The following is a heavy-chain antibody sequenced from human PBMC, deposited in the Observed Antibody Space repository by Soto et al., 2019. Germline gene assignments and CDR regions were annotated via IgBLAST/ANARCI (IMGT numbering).Heavy chain of an antibody. CDR2: IYYTGDT. CDR3: ASLQVPGNFDY. Sequence: TVSGGSITTTNYYWSWVRQPPGKGLEWIANIYYTGDTYYSPSLRSRVTISVDTSKSQFSLILTSVTAADTAMYFCASLQVPGNFDYWGHGTPVTVSS. V-gene: IGHV4-39*01. CDR1: GGSITTTNYY. D-gene: IGHD3-10*01. J-gene: IGHJ4*01.